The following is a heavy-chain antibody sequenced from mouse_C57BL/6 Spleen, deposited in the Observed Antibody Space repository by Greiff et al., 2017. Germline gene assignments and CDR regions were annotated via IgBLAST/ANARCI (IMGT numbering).Heavy chain of an antibody. D-gene: IGHD2-4*01. CDR3: ASPIYYDYEDYFDY. J-gene: IGHJ2*01. Sequence: VQLQQPGAELVKPGASVKLSCKASGYTFTSYWMQWVKQRPGQGLEWIGEIDPSDSYTNYNQKFKGKATLTVDTSSSTAYMQLSSLTSEDSAVYYCASPIYYDYEDYFDYWGQGTTLTGSS. CDR1: GYTFTSYW. CDR2: IDPSDSYT. V-gene: IGHV1-50*01.